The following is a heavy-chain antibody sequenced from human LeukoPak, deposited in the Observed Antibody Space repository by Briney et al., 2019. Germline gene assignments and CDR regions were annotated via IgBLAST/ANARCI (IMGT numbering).Heavy chain of an antibody. J-gene: IGHJ6*02. D-gene: IGHD4-23*01. CDR1: GFSFSNYW. CDR2: IKYDGSEK. CDR3: ARVVNHYGMDV. Sequence: GGSLRLSCAASGFSFSNYWMNWVRQAPGKGLEWLANIKYDGSEKYSVYSVEGRYTISRDNAKNSLLLQMNSLRAEDTAVYYCARVVNHYGMDVWGQGTTVTVSS. V-gene: IGHV3-7*01.